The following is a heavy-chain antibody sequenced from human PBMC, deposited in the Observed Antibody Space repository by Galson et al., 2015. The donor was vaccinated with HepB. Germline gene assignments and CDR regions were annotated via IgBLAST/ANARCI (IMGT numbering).Heavy chain of an antibody. Sequence: SLRLSCAASGFTFDDYAMHWVRQAPGKGLEWVSGISWNSGSIGYADSVKGRFTISRDNAKNSLYLQMNSLRAEDTALYYCAITAAGTNWFDPWGQGTLVTVSS. CDR2: ISWNSGSI. CDR3: AITAAGTNWFDP. CDR1: GFTFDDYA. D-gene: IGHD6-13*01. V-gene: IGHV3-9*01. J-gene: IGHJ5*02.